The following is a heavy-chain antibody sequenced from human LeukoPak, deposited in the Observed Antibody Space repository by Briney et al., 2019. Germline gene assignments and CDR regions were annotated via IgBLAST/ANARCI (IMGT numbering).Heavy chain of an antibody. CDR2: IYYSGST. V-gene: IGHV4-59*08. CDR1: GGPISNYY. Sequence: ASETLSLTCTVSGGPISNYYWTWIRQPPGKGLEWIGYIYYSGSTNYNPSLKSRVTMSVDTSKNQFSLKLSSVTAADTAVYYCARPDKEYSNHAFDIWGQGTMVTVSS. J-gene: IGHJ3*02. CDR3: ARPDKEYSNHAFDI. D-gene: IGHD4-11*01.